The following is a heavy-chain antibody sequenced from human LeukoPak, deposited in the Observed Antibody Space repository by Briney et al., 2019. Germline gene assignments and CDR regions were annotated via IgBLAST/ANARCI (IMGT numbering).Heavy chain of an antibody. CDR3: ARAPYIHCGSASCYPYYFDQ. CDR1: VVSLFKYM. V-gene: IGHV3-74*01. J-gene: IGHJ4*02. D-gene: IGHD2-2*01. CDR2: INSDGMIS. Sequence: GGSLRLSCAASVVSLFKYMMYCGSDVPRERPRWVSRINSDGMISSYADSVQGRFTISRDNAKTILSLQVNSLRVQDTAVYYCARAPYIHCGSASCYPYYFDQWGLGTLVTVSS.